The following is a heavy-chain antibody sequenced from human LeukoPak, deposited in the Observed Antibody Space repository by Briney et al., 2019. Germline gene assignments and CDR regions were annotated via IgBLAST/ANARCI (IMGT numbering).Heavy chain of an antibody. V-gene: IGHV3-7*04. CDR3: ARGGGWSQPYFYS. J-gene: IGHJ4*02. Sequence: GGSLRLSCAAYGFTFSSYGMEWVRQAPGKGLEWVASIRKDDSEKYYVESVKGRFTTSRDNTKKSLYLQIKSLRAEDTAVYFCARGGGWSQPYFYSCGEGTLVIVSS. D-gene: IGHD2-15*01. CDR2: IRKDDSEK. CDR1: GFTFSSYG.